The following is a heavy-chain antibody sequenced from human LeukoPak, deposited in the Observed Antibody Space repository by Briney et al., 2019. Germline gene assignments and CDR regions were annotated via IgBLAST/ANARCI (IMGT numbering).Heavy chain of an antibody. D-gene: IGHD2-2*02. CDR1: GGSISSGSYY. CDR3: ARDQGPAAISFDY. CDR2: IYTSGST. V-gene: IGHV4-61*02. Sequence: SQTLSLTCTVSGGSISSGSYYWSWIRQPAGKGLEWIGRIYTSGSTNYNPSLKSRVTLSVDTSNNQFSLKLSSVTAADTAVYYCARDQGPAAISFDYWGQGALVTVSS. J-gene: IGHJ4*02.